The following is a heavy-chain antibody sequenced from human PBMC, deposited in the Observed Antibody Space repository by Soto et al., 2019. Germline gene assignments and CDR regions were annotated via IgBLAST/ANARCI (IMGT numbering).Heavy chain of an antibody. CDR1: GFPFSSYW. V-gene: IGHV3-74*03. CDR3: VRDYDSSGFNSGQ. CDR2: IGSDGRPT. J-gene: IGHJ1*01. Sequence: GGSLRLSCVASGFPFSSYWMHWIRQVPGKGLMWVSQIGSDGRPTTYADSVKGRFTISRDNARNTLYLQMNSLRADDTAMYYCVRDYDSSGFNSGQWGQGTLVTVS. D-gene: IGHD3-22*01.